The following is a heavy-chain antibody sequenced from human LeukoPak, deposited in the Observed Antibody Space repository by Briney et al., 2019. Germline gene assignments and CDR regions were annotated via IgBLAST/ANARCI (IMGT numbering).Heavy chain of an antibody. Sequence: ASVKVSCKASGYTFTSYGISWVRQAPGQGLEWMGWISAYNGNTSYAQKLQGRVTMTTDTSTSTAYMELRSLRSDDTAVYYCARDPASHRAFDIWGQGTMVTVSS. V-gene: IGHV1-18*01. CDR3: ARDPASHRAFDI. CDR1: GYTFTSYG. CDR2: ISAYNGNT. J-gene: IGHJ3*02.